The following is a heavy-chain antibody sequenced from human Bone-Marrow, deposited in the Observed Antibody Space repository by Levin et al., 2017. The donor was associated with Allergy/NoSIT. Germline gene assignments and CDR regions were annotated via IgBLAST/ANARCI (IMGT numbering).Heavy chain of an antibody. CDR2: IYHSGST. Sequence: SETLSLTCAVSDVSITTAFLWGWIRQPPGKGLQWIGSIYHSGSTYYNPSLKSRVTISVDTSKNQFSLKLSSVTAADAAVYYCARETTGFLLDVWGQWTTVTVSS. CDR1: DVSITTAFL. J-gene: IGHJ6*02. V-gene: IGHV4-38-2*02. D-gene: IGHD4-11*01. CDR3: ARETTGFLLDV.